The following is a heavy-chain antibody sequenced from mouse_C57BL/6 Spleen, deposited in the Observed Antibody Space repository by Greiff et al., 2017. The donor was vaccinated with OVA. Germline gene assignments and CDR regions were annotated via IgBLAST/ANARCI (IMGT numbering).Heavy chain of an antibody. J-gene: IGHJ3*01. D-gene: IGHD6-1*01. Sequence: EVKLMESGGGLVKPGGSLKLSCAASGFTFSSYAMSWVRQTPEKRLEWVATISDGGSYTYYPDNVKGRFTISRDNAKNTLYLQMSHLKSEDTAMYYCARDPPLHEGFAYWGQGTLVTVSA. CDR3: ARDPPLHEGFAY. V-gene: IGHV5-4*01. CDR1: GFTFSSYA. CDR2: ISDGGSYT.